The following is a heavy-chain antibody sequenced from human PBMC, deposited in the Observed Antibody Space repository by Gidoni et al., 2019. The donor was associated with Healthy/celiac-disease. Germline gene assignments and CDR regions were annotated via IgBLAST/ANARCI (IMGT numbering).Heavy chain of an antibody. Sequence: QVQLQESGPGLVKPSGTLSLTCAVSGGSISSSNWWSWVRQPPGQGLEWIGEIYHSGSTNYNPSLKSRVTISVDKSKNQFSLKLSSVTAADTAVYYCARDEATVTTTRGFDYWGQGTLVTVSS. D-gene: IGHD4-4*01. CDR1: GGSISSSNW. CDR2: IYHSGST. V-gene: IGHV4-4*02. J-gene: IGHJ4*02. CDR3: ARDEATVTTTRGFDY.